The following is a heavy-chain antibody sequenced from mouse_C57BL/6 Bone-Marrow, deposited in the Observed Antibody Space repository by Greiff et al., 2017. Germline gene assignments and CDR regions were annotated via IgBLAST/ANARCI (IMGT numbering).Heavy chain of an antibody. D-gene: IGHD2-1*01. CDR1: GYTFTSYW. CDR2: IDPSDSYT. V-gene: IGHV1-59*01. Sequence: QVQLQQPGAELVRPGTPVKLSCKASGYTFTSYWMHWVKQRPGQGLEWIGVIDPSDSYTNYNQKFKGKATLTVDTSSSTAYMQLSSLTSEDSAVYYCARSRGNYYFDYWGQGTTLTVSS. CDR3: ARSRGNYYFDY. J-gene: IGHJ2*01.